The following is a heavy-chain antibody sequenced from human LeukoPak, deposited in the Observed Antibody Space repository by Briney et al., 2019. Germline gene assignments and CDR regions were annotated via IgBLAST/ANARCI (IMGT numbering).Heavy chain of an antibody. J-gene: IGHJ6*02. Sequence: GGSLRLSCLASGFTFKNYAIHWVRQAPGKGLEYVSGISSNGRSPYYADSVNGRFAISRDNSKNMVYLQVSSLRLEDTAVYYCVKSRGLAAAGHYYGMDVWGQGTTATVSS. CDR3: VKSRGLAAAGHYYGMDV. D-gene: IGHD6-19*01. CDR1: GFTFKNYA. CDR2: ISSNGRSP. V-gene: IGHV3-64D*06.